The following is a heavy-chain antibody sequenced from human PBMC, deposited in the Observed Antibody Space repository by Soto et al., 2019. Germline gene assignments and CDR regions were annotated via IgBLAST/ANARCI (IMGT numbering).Heavy chain of an antibody. CDR3: ARRARPDFYYMDV. Sequence: GGSLRLSCAASGFTLSGYAMDWVRQAPGNGLEYVSGISSNGVGTYYANSVQGRFTISRDNSKNTVYLQMGSLRPEDMAVYYCARRARPDFYYMDVWGKGTTVTVS. CDR1: GFTLSGYA. D-gene: IGHD6-6*01. J-gene: IGHJ6*03. V-gene: IGHV3-64*01. CDR2: ISSNGVGT.